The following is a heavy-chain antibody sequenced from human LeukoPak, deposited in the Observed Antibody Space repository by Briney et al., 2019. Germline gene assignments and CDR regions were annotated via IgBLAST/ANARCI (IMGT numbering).Heavy chain of an antibody. Sequence: GGSLRLSCAASGFTFSSYWFHWVRQEPGKGLEWVAVISYDGSNKYYADSVKGRFTISRDNSKNTLYLQMNSLRAEDTAVYYCARGIGYCSSTSCYSDYWGQGTLVTVSS. D-gene: IGHD2-2*01. V-gene: IGHV3-30-3*01. CDR1: GFTFSSYW. CDR2: ISYDGSNK. J-gene: IGHJ4*02. CDR3: ARGIGYCSSTSCYSDY.